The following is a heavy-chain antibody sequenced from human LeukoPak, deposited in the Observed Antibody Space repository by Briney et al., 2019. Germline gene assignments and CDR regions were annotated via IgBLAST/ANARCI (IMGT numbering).Heavy chain of an antibody. D-gene: IGHD6-13*01. V-gene: IGHV1-18*01. CDR3: ARDRGYSSSWWGYDY. J-gene: IGHJ4*02. CDR2: ISAYNGNT. Sequence: ASVKVSCKASGYTFTSYDINWVRQATGQGLEWMGWISAYNGNTNYAQKLQGRVTMTTDTSTSTAYMELRSLRSDDTAVYYCARDRGYSSSWWGYDYWGQGTLVTVSS. CDR1: GYTFTSYD.